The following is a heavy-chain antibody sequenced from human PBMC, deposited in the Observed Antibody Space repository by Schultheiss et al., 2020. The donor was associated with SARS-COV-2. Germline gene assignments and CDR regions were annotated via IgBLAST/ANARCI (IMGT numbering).Heavy chain of an antibody. V-gene: IGHV3-21*01. CDR3: ARDRGAARFYYYGMDV. CDR2: ISSSSSYI. CDR1: GFTFSSYS. J-gene: IGHJ6*02. D-gene: IGHD6-6*01. Sequence: GGSLRLSCAASGFTFSSYSMNWVRQAPGKGLEWVSSISSSSSYIYYADSVKGRFTISRDNAKNSLYLQMNSLRVEDTAVYYCARDRGAARFYYYGMDVWGQGTTVTVSS.